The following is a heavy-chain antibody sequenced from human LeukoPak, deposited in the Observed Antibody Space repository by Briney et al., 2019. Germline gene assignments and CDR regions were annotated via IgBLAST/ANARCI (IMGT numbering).Heavy chain of an antibody. V-gene: IGHV3-74*01. CDR1: RFTFSRYW. CDR2: INSDGSST. D-gene: IGHD5/OR15-5a*01. J-gene: IGHJ4*02. CDR3: VRDDVVSGTGLGDY. Sequence: GGSLRLSCAASRFTFSRYWMHWVRHAPGKGLVWVSHINSDGSSTTYADSVKGRFTISRDNARNTLYLQMNSLRAEDTAVYYCVRDDVVSGTGLGDYWGQGTLVTVSS.